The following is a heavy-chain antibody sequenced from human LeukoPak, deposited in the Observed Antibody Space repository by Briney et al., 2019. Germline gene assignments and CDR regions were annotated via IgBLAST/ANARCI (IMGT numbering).Heavy chain of an antibody. CDR3: ARDRFSSGWYYYYGMDV. D-gene: IGHD6-19*01. V-gene: IGHV1-18*01. Sequence: ASVKVSCKASGYTFTSCGISWVRRAPGQGLEWMGWISAYNGNTNYAQKLQGRVTMTTDTSTSTAYMELRSLRSDDTAVYYCARDRFSSGWYYYYGMDVWGQGTTVTVSS. J-gene: IGHJ6*02. CDR1: GYTFTSCG. CDR2: ISAYNGNT.